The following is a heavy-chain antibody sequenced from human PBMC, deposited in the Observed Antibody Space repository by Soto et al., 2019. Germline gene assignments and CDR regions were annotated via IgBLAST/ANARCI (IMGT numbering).Heavy chain of an antibody. D-gene: IGHD2-8*01. CDR1: GGTFSSYA. V-gene: IGHV1-69*13. CDR2: IIPIFGTA. J-gene: IGHJ6*02. CDR3: AREDIVLMVYAIGLRDYYGMDV. Sequence: SVKVSCKASGGTFSSYAISWVRQAPGQGLEWMGGIIPIFGTANYAQKFQGRVTITADESTSTAYMELSSLRSEDTAVYYCAREDIVLMVYAIGLRDYYGMDVWRQGTTVTVPS.